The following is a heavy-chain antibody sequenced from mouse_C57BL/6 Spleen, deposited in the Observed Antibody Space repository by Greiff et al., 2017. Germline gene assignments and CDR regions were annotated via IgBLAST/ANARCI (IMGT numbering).Heavy chain of an antibody. V-gene: IGHV1-82*01. CDR3: ARDYGSSPWFAY. CDR1: GYAFSSSW. D-gene: IGHD1-1*01. J-gene: IGHJ3*01. Sequence: VQLVESGPELVKPGASVKFSCKASGYAFSSSWMNWVKQRPGKGLEWIGRIYPGDGDTNYNGKFKGKATLTADKSSSTAYMQLSSLTSEDSAVYFCARDYGSSPWFAYWGQGTLVTVSA. CDR2: IYPGDGDT.